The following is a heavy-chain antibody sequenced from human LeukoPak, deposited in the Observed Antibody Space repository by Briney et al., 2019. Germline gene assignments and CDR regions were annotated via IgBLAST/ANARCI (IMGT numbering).Heavy chain of an antibody. D-gene: IGHD3-10*01. CDR3: AREPILTGSGTYARYGMDV. J-gene: IGHJ6*02. CDR1: GYTLTGYY. Sequence: GASVKVSCKASGYTLTGYYMHWVRQAPGQGLEWMGWINPNSGGTNYAQKFQGRVTMTRDTSISTAYMELSRLRSDDTAVYYCAREPILTGSGTYARYGMDVWGQGTTVTVSS. CDR2: INPNSGGT. V-gene: IGHV1-2*02.